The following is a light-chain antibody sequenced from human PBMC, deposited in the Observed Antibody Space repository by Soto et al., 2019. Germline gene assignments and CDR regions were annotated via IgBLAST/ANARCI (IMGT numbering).Light chain of an antibody. V-gene: IGKV3-20*01. CDR3: QQYGTSFT. CDR2: GAS. Sequence: ENVLTQSPGTLSLSPGERATLSCRASQSVSSNYLAWYQQKPGQAPRLLIYGASSRATGIPDRFSGSGSGTDFPLTISRLEPEDFAVYYCQQYGTSFTFGPGTKVDIK. J-gene: IGKJ3*01. CDR1: QSVSSNY.